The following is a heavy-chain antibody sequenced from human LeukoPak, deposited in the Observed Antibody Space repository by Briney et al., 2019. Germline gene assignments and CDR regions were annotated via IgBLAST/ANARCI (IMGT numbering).Heavy chain of an antibody. V-gene: IGHV4-34*01. CDR2: INHSGST. J-gene: IGHJ3*02. Sequence: SETLSLTCTVSGGSIGSYYWSWIRQPPGKGLEWIGEINHSGSTNYNPSLKSRVTISVDTSKNQFSLKLSSVTAADTAVYYCARLAGERNDAFDIWGQGTMVTVSS. CDR1: GGSIGSYY. D-gene: IGHD7-27*01. CDR3: ARLAGERNDAFDI.